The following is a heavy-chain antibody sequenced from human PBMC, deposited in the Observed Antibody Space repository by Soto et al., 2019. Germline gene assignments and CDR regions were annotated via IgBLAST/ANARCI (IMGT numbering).Heavy chain of an antibody. CDR2: IYYSGSP. CDR3: AIHTTAISISDH. CDR1: GGSISSSSYY. J-gene: IGHJ4*02. V-gene: IGHV4-39*01. Sequence: QLQLQESGPGLVKPSETLSLTCTVSGGSISSSSYYWGWIRQPPGKGLEWIGSIYYSGSPYYNPSLKIRVTISVDPSKNQFSLKLSSVTAADTAVYYCAIHTTAISISDHLGQGTLVTVSS. D-gene: IGHD1-26*01.